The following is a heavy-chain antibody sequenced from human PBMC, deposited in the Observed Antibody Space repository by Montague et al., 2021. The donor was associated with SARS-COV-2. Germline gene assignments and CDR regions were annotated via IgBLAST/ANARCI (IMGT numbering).Heavy chain of an antibody. CDR3: ASGCSGGSCYPNPFST. CDR1: GGSISSGSYY. CDR2: IYTSGST. D-gene: IGHD2-15*01. J-gene: IGHJ5*02. Sequence: TLSLTCTVSGGSISSGSYYWSWIRQPAGKGLEWIGRIYTSGSTNYNPSLKSRGTISVDTSKHQFFLKLCSVTAADTAVYYCASGCSGGSCYPNPFSTWGQGTLVTVSS. V-gene: IGHV4-61*02.